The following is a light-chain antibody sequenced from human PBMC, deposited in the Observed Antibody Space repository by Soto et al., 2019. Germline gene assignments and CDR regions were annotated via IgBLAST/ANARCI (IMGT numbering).Light chain of an antibody. Sequence: LTQARSTLALGTGVGAGGCCSVSQSVSNNYLAWYQQKPGQAPRLLIYGASNRATGIPDRFSGSGSGTAFNLTLRTLQSEDSAVPYSQPHATSGPLGEGTKVDI. CDR3: QPHATSGP. CDR1: QSVSNNY. J-gene: IGKJ1*01. CDR2: GAS. V-gene: IGKV3-20*01.